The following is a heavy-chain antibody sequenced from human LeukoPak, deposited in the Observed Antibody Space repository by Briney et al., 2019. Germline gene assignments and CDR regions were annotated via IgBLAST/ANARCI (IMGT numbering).Heavy chain of an antibody. CDR1: GFTLSSYA. V-gene: IGHV3-23*01. Sequence: GGSLRLSCAASGFTLSSYAMSWVRQAPGKGLDWVSLFSGNSGSTYYADSVKGRFTISRDNSKNTVYLQMNSLRAEDTAVYYCAKVSAWAMVGATYFDYWGQGTLVTVSS. CDR2: FSGNSGST. D-gene: IGHD1-26*01. CDR3: AKVSAWAMVGATYFDY. J-gene: IGHJ4*02.